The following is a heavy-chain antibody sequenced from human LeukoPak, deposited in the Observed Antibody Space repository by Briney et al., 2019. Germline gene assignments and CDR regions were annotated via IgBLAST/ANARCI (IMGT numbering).Heavy chain of an antibody. V-gene: IGHV1-46*01. Sequence: ASVKVSCKASGYTFTSYYMHWVRQAPGQGLEWMGIINPSGGSTSYAQKFQSRVTMTRDTSTSTVYMELSSLRSEDTAVYYCARTLYYYDSSGSFDYWGQGTLVTVSS. CDR3: ARTLYYYDSSGSFDY. CDR1: GYTFTSYY. D-gene: IGHD3-22*01. J-gene: IGHJ4*02. CDR2: INPSGGST.